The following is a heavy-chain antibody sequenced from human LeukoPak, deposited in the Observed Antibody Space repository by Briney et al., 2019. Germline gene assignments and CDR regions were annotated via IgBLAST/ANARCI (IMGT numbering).Heavy chain of an antibody. D-gene: IGHD1-26*01. CDR3: ARERGSQIDY. V-gene: IGHV6-1*01. CDR1: GDSVSRNSVA. CDR2: TYYRSKWYN. Sequence: SQTLSLTCAISGDSVSRNSVAWNWIRQSPSRGLEWLGRTYYRSKWYNDYAVSMKSRITINPDTSKNQFSLQLNSVTPEDTAVYYCARERGSQIDYWGQGTLVTVSS. J-gene: IGHJ4*02.